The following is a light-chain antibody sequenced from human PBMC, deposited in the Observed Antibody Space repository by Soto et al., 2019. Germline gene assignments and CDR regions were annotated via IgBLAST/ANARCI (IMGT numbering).Light chain of an antibody. CDR2: DVS. CDR1: TSDVGRYNY. V-gene: IGLV2-14*01. CDR3: NSYTTGTTWV. Sequence: QSVLTQPASVSGSHGQSITISCTGTTSDVGRYNYVSWHQQHPGKAPKLLIFDVSNRPSGVSDRFSGSKSGNTASLTISGLQAEDEADYYCNSYTTGTTWVFGGGTKLTVL. J-gene: IGLJ3*02.